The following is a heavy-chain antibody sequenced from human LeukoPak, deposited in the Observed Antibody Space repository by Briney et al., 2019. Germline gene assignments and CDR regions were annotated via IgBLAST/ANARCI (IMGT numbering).Heavy chain of an antibody. CDR3: ARLWNYYDSSGYYSDYFDY. V-gene: IGHV5-51*01. D-gene: IGHD3-22*01. CDR1: GYSFTSYW. J-gene: IGHJ4*02. CDR2: IYPGDSDT. Sequence: GESLKISCKGSGYSFTSYWIGWVRQMPGKGLEWMGIIYPGDSDTRYSPSFQGQVTISADKSISTAYLQWSSLKASDTAMYCCARLWNYYDSSGYYSDYFDYWGQGTLVTVSS.